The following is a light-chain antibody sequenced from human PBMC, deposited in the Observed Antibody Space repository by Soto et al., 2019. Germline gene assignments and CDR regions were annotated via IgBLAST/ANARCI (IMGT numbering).Light chain of an antibody. CDR3: QQYGRSPGLFT. CDR1: QSVGTN. Sequence: EIVVTQSPATLSVSPGERATLSCRASQSVGTNLAWYQQRPGQVPRLLIYDASSRATGIPDRFSGSGSGTDFTLTISRLEPEDFAVYYCQQYGRSPGLFTFGPGTKVDIK. CDR2: DAS. V-gene: IGKV3-20*01. J-gene: IGKJ3*01.